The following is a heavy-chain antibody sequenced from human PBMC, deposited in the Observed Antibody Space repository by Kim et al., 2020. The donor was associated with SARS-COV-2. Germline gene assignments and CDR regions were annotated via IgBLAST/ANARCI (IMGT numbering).Heavy chain of an antibody. CDR2: MNPNSGNT. CDR3: ARLSVAAGTPLNY. V-gene: IGHV1-8*01. CDR1: GYTFTSYD. Sequence: ASVKVSCKASGYTFTSYDINWVRQATGQGLEWMGWMNPNSGNTGYAQKFQGRVSMTRNTSISTAYMELSSLRSEDTAVYYCARLSVAAGTPLNYWGQGTLVTVSS. J-gene: IGHJ4*02. D-gene: IGHD6-13*01.